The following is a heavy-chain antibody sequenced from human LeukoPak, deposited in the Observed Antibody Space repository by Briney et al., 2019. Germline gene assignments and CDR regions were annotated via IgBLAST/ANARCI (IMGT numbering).Heavy chain of an antibody. CDR1: GGSISSGSYY. CDR3: ARENGIVGATNGAFDI. J-gene: IGHJ3*02. CDR2: IYTSGST. Sequence: PSQTLSLTCTVSGGSISSGSYYWSWIRQPAGKGLEWIGRIYTSGSTNYNPSLKSRVTISVDTSKNQFSLKLSSVTAADTAVYYCARENGIVGATNGAFDIWGQGTMVTVSS. V-gene: IGHV4-61*02. D-gene: IGHD1-26*01.